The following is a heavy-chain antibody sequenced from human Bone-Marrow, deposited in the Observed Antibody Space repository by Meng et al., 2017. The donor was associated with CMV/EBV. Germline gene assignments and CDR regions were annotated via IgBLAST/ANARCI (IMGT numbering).Heavy chain of an antibody. CDR1: GFTFDYYG. Sequence: GESLKISCAASGFTFDYYGMHWVRQTPGTGLEWVAFIRHDGSGKYYGDSVKGRFIISRDNSKNTLYLQMNSLRPEDTAVYYCARDAYYYGSGSYGFDYWGQGTLVTVSS. J-gene: IGHJ4*02. V-gene: IGHV3-30*02. CDR2: IRHDGSGK. CDR3: ARDAYYYGSGSYGFDY. D-gene: IGHD3-10*01.